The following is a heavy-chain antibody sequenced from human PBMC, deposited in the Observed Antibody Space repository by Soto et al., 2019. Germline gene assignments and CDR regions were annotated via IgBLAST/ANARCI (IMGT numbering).Heavy chain of an antibody. Sequence: SETLSLTCTVSGGSVSSGSYYWSWIRQPPGKGLEWIGYIYYSGSTNYNPSLKSRVTISVDRSKNQFSLKLSSVTAADTAVYYCARDSRYSGYDRRYFDYWGQGTLVTVSS. CDR2: IYYSGST. V-gene: IGHV4-61*01. D-gene: IGHD5-12*01. CDR1: GGSVSSGSYY. CDR3: ARDSRYSGYDRRYFDY. J-gene: IGHJ4*02.